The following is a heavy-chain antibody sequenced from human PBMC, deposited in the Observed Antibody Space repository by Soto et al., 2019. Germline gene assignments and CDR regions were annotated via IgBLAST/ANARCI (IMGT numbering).Heavy chain of an antibody. J-gene: IGHJ5*02. V-gene: IGHV5-51*01. CDR1: GYSFTSYW. D-gene: IGHD3-22*01. CDR2: IYPGDSDT. Sequence: GESLKISCKGSGYSFTSYWIGWVRQMPGKGLEWMGIIYPGDSDTRYSPSFQGQVTISADKSISTAYLQWSSLKASDTAMYYCARRLTYYYDSGGDYLQRNWFDPWGQGTLVTVSS. CDR3: ARRLTYYYDSGGDYLQRNWFDP.